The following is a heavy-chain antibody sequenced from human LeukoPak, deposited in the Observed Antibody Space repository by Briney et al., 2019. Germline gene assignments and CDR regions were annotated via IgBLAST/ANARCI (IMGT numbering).Heavy chain of an antibody. CDR3: AKSSGYGLVDI. J-gene: IGHJ3*02. D-gene: IGHD3-22*01. CDR2: IFYSGST. V-gene: IGHV4-34*12. Sequence: SETLTLTCAVSGGSFSNYDWGWIRQPPGKGLEWIWNIFYSGSTYYSPSLRRRVTISLDTSSNQFSLKLNSVTAADTAGYYCAKSSGYGLVDIWGQGTMVTVSS. CDR1: GGSFSNYD.